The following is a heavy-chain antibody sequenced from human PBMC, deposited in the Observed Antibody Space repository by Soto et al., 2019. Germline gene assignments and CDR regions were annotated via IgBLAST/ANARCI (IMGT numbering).Heavy chain of an antibody. V-gene: IGHV1-8*01. J-gene: IGHJ6*03. Sequence: ASVKVSCKASGYTFTSYDINWVRQATGQGLEWMGWMNPNSGNTGYAQKFQGRVTMTRNTSISTAYMELSSLRSEDTAVYYCARAVGRVRYYDYIWGSYREYYYYYYYMDVWGKGTTVTVSS. CDR2: MNPNSGNT. D-gene: IGHD3-16*02. CDR1: GYTFTSYD. CDR3: ARAVGRVRYYDYIWGSYREYYYYYYYMDV.